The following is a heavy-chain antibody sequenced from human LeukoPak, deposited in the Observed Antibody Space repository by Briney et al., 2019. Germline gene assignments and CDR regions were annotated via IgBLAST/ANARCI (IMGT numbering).Heavy chain of an antibody. Sequence: SETPSPTCAVYGGSFSGYYWSWIRQPPGKGLEWIGEINHSGSTNYNPSLKSRVTISVDTSKNQFSLKLSSVTAADTAVYYCARLVRFGELLHNWFDPWGQGTLVTVSS. J-gene: IGHJ5*02. D-gene: IGHD3-10*01. V-gene: IGHV4-34*01. CDR2: INHSGST. CDR3: ARLVRFGELLHNWFDP. CDR1: GGSFSGYY.